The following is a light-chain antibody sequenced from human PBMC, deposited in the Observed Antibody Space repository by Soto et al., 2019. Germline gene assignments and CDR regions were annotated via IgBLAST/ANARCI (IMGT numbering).Light chain of an antibody. J-gene: IGKJ1*01. CDR2: KAS. CDR1: QTISSW. CDR3: LQDYDYPRT. V-gene: IGKV1-5*03. Sequence: DMQMTQSPSTLSGSVGDRVTITYRASQTISSWLAWYQQKPGKAPKLLIYKASTLKSGVPSRFSGRGSGTDFTLTISSLQPEDFATYYCLQDYDYPRTFGQGTKVDIK.